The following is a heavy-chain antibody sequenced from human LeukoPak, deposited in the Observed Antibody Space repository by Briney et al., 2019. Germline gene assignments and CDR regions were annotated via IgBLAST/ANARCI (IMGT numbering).Heavy chain of an antibody. Sequence: ASVKVSCKASGYTFTSYGISWVRQAPGQGLEWMGWISAYNGNTNYAQKLQGRVTLTRNTSINTAYMHLYSLTSGDTAVYYCARGIGTGGSGEYYFDYWGQGTLVTVSS. CDR2: ISAYNGNT. D-gene: IGHD3-10*01. V-gene: IGHV1-18*01. CDR1: GYTFTSYG. J-gene: IGHJ4*02. CDR3: ARGIGTGGSGEYYFDY.